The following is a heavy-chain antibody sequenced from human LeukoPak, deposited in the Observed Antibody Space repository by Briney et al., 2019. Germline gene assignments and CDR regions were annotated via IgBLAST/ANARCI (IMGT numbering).Heavy chain of an antibody. CDR2: IRYDGSNK. D-gene: IGHD2-2*01. Sequence: GGSLRLSCAASGFTFSSYGMHWARQAPGKGLEWVAFIRYDGSNKYYADSVKGRFTISRDNSKNTLYLQMNSLRAEDTAVYYCAKEFVVPAARGAFDIWGQGTMVTVSS. CDR3: AKEFVVPAARGAFDI. CDR1: GFTFSSYG. V-gene: IGHV3-30*02. J-gene: IGHJ3*02.